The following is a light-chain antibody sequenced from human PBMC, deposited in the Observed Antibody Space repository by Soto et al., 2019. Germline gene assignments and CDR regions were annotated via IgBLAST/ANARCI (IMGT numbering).Light chain of an antibody. CDR3: QQYNNWPPLT. Sequence: EIVMSQSPATLSVSPGERATLSCRASHSVSSNLAWYQQKPGQAPRLLIYGASTRATGIPARFSGSGSGTEFTLTISSLESEDFAVYYCQQYNNWPPLTFGGGTKVDNK. CDR1: HSVSSN. CDR2: GAS. V-gene: IGKV3-15*01. J-gene: IGKJ4*01.